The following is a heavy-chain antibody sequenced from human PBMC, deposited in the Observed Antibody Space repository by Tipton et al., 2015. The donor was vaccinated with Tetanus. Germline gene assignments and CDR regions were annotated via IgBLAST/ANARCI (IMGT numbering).Heavy chain of an antibody. CDR1: GFIFGSYG. Sequence: SLRLSCAASGFIFGSYGMSWVRQAPGRGLEWVSTITGGKGNTHYADSVKGRFTISRDNSRNTLSLQMSNLRADDTAVYYYAKSASGCSSCDRDGFDIWGHGTMVTVSS. D-gene: IGHD6-13*01. V-gene: IGHV3-23*01. CDR2: ITGGKGNT. CDR3: AKSASGCSSCDRDGFDI. J-gene: IGHJ3*02.